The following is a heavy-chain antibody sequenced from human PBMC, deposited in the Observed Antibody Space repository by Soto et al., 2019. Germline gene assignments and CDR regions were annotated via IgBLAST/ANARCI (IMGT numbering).Heavy chain of an antibody. J-gene: IGHJ4*02. CDR3: AKEDGSGSYLGFDS. Sequence: EVQLVESGGAVVQSGGSLRLSCAASGFTFETFTMHWVRQAPGKGLEWVSLINWEGDRRFYGESVRGRFTISRDNSKKSLSLQMNGLTTEDTAFYYCAKEDGSGSYLGFDSWGQGTLVTVSS. V-gene: IGHV3-43*01. D-gene: IGHD3-10*01. CDR2: INWEGDRR. CDR1: GFTFETFT.